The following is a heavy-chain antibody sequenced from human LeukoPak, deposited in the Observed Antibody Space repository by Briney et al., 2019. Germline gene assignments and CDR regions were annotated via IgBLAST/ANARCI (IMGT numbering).Heavy chain of an antibody. D-gene: IGHD3-16*01. CDR3: VKAFGRVLGTPDN. V-gene: IGHV3-64D*06. Sequence: GGSLRLSCSTSGFTFSIYTMYWVRQAPGKGLEYVSTISGSGLGGATYYADSAKGRFTISRDNSKSTLYLQMSSLRTEDTAVYYCVKAFGRVLGTPDNWGQGTLVTVSS. CDR2: ISGSGLGGAT. J-gene: IGHJ4*02. CDR1: GFTFSIYT.